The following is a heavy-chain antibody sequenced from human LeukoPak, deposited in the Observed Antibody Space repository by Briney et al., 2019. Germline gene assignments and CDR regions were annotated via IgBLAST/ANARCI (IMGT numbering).Heavy chain of an antibody. V-gene: IGHV4-59*01. D-gene: IGHD6-19*01. CDR3: ARGELAVAESFDY. CDR2: IYYSGST. J-gene: IGHJ4*02. Sequence: KTSETLSLTCTVSGGSISSYYWSWIRQPPGKGLEWIGYIYYSGSTNYNPSLKSRVTISVDTSKNQFSLKLSSVTAADTAVYYCARGELAVAESFDYWGQGTLITVSS. CDR1: GGSISSYY.